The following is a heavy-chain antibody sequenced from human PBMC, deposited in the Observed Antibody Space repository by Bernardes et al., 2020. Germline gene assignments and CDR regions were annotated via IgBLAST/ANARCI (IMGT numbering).Heavy chain of an antibody. CDR3: ARDKLGTMVYGVPGGMDV. D-gene: IGHD3-10*01. Sequence: SVKVSCKASGSTFTGYYMNWVRQAPGQGLEWMGRINPNSGGTNYAQKFQGRVTMTRDTSISTAYMELSRLRSDDTAVYFCARDKLGTMVYGVPGGMDVWGKGTTVTVSS. V-gene: IGHV1-2*06. CDR2: INPNSGGT. J-gene: IGHJ6*04. CDR1: GSTFTGYY.